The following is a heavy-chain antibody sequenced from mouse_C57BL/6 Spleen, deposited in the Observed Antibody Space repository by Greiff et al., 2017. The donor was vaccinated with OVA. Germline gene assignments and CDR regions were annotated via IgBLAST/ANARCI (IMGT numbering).Heavy chain of an antibody. CDR3: ARGADWDWYFDV. Sequence: EVHLVESRGGLVKPGGSLKLSCAASGFTFSDYGMHWVRQAPEKGLEWVAYISSGSSTIYYADTVKGRFTISRDNAKNTLFLQMTSLRSEDTAMYYCARGADWDWYFDVWGTGTTVTVAS. J-gene: IGHJ1*03. V-gene: IGHV5-17*01. CDR1: GFTFSDYG. D-gene: IGHD3-3*01. CDR2: ISSGSSTI.